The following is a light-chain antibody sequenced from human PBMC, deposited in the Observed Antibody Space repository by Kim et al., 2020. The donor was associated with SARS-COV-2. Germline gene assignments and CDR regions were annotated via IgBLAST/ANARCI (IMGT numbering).Light chain of an antibody. CDR1: QDMSNY. V-gene: IGKV1-33*01. CDR2: DAS. CDR3: QHQT. Sequence: PSSLSASVGDRVTITCQASQDMSNYLNWYQQKPGKAPKLLIYDASNLETGVPSRFSGSGSGTDFTFTISSLQPEDIATYYCQHQTFGGGTKVDIK. J-gene: IGKJ4*01.